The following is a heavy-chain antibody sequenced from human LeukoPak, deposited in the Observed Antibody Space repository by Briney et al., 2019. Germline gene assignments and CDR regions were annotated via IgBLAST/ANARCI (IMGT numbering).Heavy chain of an antibody. J-gene: IGHJ3*02. Sequence: GVSETLSCEPSGYTFSPYDKHGVPQAPGKGRVWVAGISNDGSYKYYADSVKGRFTNSRDNSRNTLYLQMNSLRPDDTTLYYCAKPRGGDSWAFDTWGQGTMVAVSS. CDR2: ISNDGSYK. D-gene: IGHD2-21*02. CDR3: AKPRGGDSWAFDT. CDR1: GYTFSPYD. V-gene: IGHV3-30*18.